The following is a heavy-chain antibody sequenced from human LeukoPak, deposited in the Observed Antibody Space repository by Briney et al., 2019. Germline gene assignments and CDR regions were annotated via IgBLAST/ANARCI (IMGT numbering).Heavy chain of an antibody. D-gene: IGHD1-26*01. J-gene: IGHJ4*02. CDR1: GGSFSGYY. Sequence: SETLSLTCAVYGGSFSGYYWSWIRQPPGKGLEWIGEINHSGSTNYNPSLKSRVTISVDTSKNQFPLKLSSVTAADTAVYYCARGLRGSRKYFDYWGQGTLVTVSS. V-gene: IGHV4-34*01. CDR2: INHSGST. CDR3: ARGLRGSRKYFDY.